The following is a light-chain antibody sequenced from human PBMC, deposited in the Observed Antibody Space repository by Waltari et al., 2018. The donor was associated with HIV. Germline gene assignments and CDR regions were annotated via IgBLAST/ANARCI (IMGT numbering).Light chain of an antibody. CDR3: QSADSSGTDVL. CDR2: KDS. J-gene: IGLJ2*01. Sequence: SYELTQSPSVSVSPGQKARLPCSGDALPKQYSYWYQQKQGQAPVLVMYKDSERPSGIPERFSGSSSGTTVTLTISGVRAEDEADYYCQSADSSGTDVLFGGGTKLTVL. V-gene: IGLV3-25*03. CDR1: ALPKQY.